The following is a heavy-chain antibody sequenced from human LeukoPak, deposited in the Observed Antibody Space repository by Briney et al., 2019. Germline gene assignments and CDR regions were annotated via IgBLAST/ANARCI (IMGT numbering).Heavy chain of an antibody. J-gene: IGHJ4*02. D-gene: IGHD2-21*01. CDR1: GGSISSYY. CDR3: ARGRAFTFHLDY. V-gene: IGHV4-59*01. Sequence: PSETLSLTCTVSGGSISSYYWSWIRQPPGKGLEWIGYIYYSGSTNYNPSLKSRVTISVDTSKNQFSPKLSSVTAADTAVYYCARGRAFTFHLDYWGQGTLVTVSS. CDR2: IYYSGST.